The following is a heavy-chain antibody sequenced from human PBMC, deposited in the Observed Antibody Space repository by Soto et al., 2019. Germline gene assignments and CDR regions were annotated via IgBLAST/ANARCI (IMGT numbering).Heavy chain of an antibody. Sequence: GGSLRLSCAASGFSVSNNYMSWVRQAPGKGLEWVSVIYAGGSTYYADSVKGRFTISRDISKNSLYLQMNSLRTEDTAVFYCATFRWSGPMDVWGQGTTVTVSS. CDR1: GFSVSNNY. V-gene: IGHV3-66*01. CDR2: IYAGGST. CDR3: ATFRWSGPMDV. J-gene: IGHJ6*02. D-gene: IGHD2-15*01.